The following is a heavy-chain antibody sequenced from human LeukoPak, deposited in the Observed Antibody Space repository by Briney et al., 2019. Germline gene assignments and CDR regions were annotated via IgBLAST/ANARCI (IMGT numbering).Heavy chain of an antibody. D-gene: IGHD2-15*01. V-gene: IGHV4-4*07. CDR3: ARDLYYCSGGSCYSSFDY. Sequence: SETLSLTGTVSGASISTSYWSWIRKPAGKGLEWIGRIFTSGDTNYNPSLKSRVTMSVDTSKHQFSLKLSSATAADTAVYYCARDLYYCSGGSCYSSFDYWGQGSLVTVSS. CDR2: IFTSGDT. J-gene: IGHJ4*02. CDR1: GASISTSY.